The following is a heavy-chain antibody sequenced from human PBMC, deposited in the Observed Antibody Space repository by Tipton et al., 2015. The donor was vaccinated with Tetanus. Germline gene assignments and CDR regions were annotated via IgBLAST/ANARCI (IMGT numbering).Heavy chain of an antibody. Sequence: TLSLTCTVSGGSITNGGYYWSWIRQPPGKGLEWIGSIHDSGTTNYNPSLKSRLTMSVDTSNNLFSLKLTSVTAADTAVYYCARVQLSSSFLKYNWLDPWGQGTLVTVAS. CDR3: ARVQLSSSFLKYNWLDP. CDR2: IHDSGTT. V-gene: IGHV4-61*08. CDR1: GGSITNGGYY. D-gene: IGHD3-3*02. J-gene: IGHJ5*02.